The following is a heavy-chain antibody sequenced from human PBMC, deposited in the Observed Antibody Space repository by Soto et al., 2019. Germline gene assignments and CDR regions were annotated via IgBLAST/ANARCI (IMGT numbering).Heavy chain of an antibody. CDR3: ARVWVDSSGYIWGINYFDY. D-gene: IGHD3-22*01. Sequence: SETLSLTCTVSGGSISSYYWSWIRQPPGKGLEWIGYIYYSGSTNYNPSLKSRVTISVDTSKNQFSLKLSSVTAADTAVYYCARVWVDSSGYIWGINYFDYWGQGTLVTVS. V-gene: IGHV4-59*01. CDR1: GGSISSYY. CDR2: IYYSGST. J-gene: IGHJ4*02.